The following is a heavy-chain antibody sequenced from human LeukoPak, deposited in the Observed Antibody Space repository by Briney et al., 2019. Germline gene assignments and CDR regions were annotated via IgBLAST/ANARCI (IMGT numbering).Heavy chain of an antibody. CDR2: IKEDGREI. J-gene: IGHJ3*02. CDR1: GFTFRTYW. CDR3: ARDVGGFDI. D-gene: IGHD1-26*01. Sequence: PGGSLRLSCAASGFTFRTYWVAWVRQTPGKGLEWVANIKEDGREINYVDSVKGRFTISRDNANNSLYLQMNSLRAEDTALYFCARDVGGFDIWGQGTMVTVSS. V-gene: IGHV3-7*01.